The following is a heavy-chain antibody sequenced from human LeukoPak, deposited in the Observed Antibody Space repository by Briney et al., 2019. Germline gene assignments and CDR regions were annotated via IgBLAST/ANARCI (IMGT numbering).Heavy chain of an antibody. D-gene: IGHD3-22*01. CDR1: GFNFRNYD. Sequence: GGSLRLSCAASGFNFRNYDMHWVRQAPGKGLEWVASIRSDASNKYYADSVKGRFTISRDNSKNTLYLQMNSLRAEDTAVYYCAKDVYYYDSSGYSPSYGMDVWGQGTTVTVSS. CDR3: AKDVYYYDSSGYSPSYGMDV. CDR2: IRSDASNK. J-gene: IGHJ6*02. V-gene: IGHV3-30*02.